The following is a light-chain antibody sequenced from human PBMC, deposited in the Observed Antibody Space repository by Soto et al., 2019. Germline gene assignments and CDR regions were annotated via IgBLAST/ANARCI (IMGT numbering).Light chain of an antibody. Sequence: QSALTQPPSASGTPGQRVTISCSGSSSNIGRNTVNWYQQLPGTAPKRLIYSNSQRPSGVPDRFSGSKSGTSASLAISGLQSEDEADYYCAAWDDSLNGSYVFGTGTKV. CDR2: SNS. V-gene: IGLV1-44*01. CDR3: AAWDDSLNGSYV. CDR1: SSNIGRNT. J-gene: IGLJ1*01.